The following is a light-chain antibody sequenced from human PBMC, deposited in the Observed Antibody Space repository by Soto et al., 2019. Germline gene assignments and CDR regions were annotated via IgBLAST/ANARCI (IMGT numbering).Light chain of an antibody. Sequence: EIVFTQAPSTLSVPRGLIATLSCRSIQSVRNSYLAWYQQKPGQAPRLLMSGASSRSTGIQDRFSGNGSGTDFTLTISRLEPEDFAVYYCQQYGNANQITFGQGTRLEIK. CDR1: QSVRNSY. CDR2: GAS. CDR3: QQYGNANQIT. J-gene: IGKJ5*01. V-gene: IGKV3-20*01.